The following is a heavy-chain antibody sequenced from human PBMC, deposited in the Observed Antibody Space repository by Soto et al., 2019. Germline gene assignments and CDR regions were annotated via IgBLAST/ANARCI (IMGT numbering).Heavy chain of an antibody. J-gene: IGHJ4*02. CDR2: IFSTGTT. D-gene: IGHD4-17*01. Sequence: SETLSLTCTVSGDSIISSTYYWGWIRRPPGKGLEWIATIFSTGTTHYNPSLRSRVTISVDTSKNQFSLTVRSVTAADTAAYYCARHDYGDGFSYWGQGSQVTVSS. CDR3: ARHDYGDGFSY. V-gene: IGHV4-39*01. CDR1: GDSIISSTYY.